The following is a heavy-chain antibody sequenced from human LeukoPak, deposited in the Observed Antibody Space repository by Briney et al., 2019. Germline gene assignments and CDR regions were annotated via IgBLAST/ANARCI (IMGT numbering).Heavy chain of an antibody. CDR2: ISSSSSYT. CDR1: GFTFSDYY. J-gene: IGHJ4*02. V-gene: IGHV3-11*06. Sequence: GGSLRLSCAASGFTFSDYYMSWIRQAPGKGMEWVSYISSSSSYTNYADSVKGRFTISRDNAKNSLYLQMNSLRAEDTAVYYCARREFDLDYWGQGTLVTVSS. CDR3: ARREFDLDY. D-gene: IGHD3-10*01.